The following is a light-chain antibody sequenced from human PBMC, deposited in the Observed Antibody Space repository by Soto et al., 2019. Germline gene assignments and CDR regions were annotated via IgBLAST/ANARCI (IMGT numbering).Light chain of an antibody. J-gene: IGKJ4*01. Sequence: DIQMTQSPSSLSASVGDRVIITCRARQSIGTYLSWYQQKPGKAPKLLISVASTLQSGVPSRFSGSGSGTDFTLTIGGLQPEDFSTYYCQQSYTSPLTCGGGTKVEIK. CDR2: VAS. CDR1: QSIGTY. CDR3: QQSYTSPLT. V-gene: IGKV1-39*01.